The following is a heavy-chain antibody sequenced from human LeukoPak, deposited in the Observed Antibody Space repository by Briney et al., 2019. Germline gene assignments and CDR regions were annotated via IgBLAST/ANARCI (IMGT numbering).Heavy chain of an antibody. D-gene: IGHD3-3*01. Sequence: GGSLRLSCAASGFTFGAYTINWVRQAPGKGLEWVSCIFSRSESILYADSVKGRFTISRDNAKNSLYLQMSSLRAEDTAVYYCATDRGWRTSGYYLYYFEYWGQGTLVTYSS. V-gene: IGHV3-21*01. CDR3: ATDRGWRTSGYYLYYFEY. J-gene: IGHJ4*02. CDR2: IFSRSESI. CDR1: GFTFGAYT.